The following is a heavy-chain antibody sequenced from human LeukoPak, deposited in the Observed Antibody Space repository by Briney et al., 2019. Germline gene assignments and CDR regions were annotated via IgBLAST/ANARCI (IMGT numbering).Heavy chain of an antibody. D-gene: IGHD1-1*01. J-gene: IGHJ3*02. CDR1: GFTFSSYT. CDR3: ARLSTWVFEI. Sequence: GGSLRLSCAASGFTFSSYTMHWVRQAPGKGLEWVAVISYDGSNKYYADSVKGRFTISRDNAKNLLYLQMNSLRAEDTAVYFCARLSTWVFEIWGQGTMVTVSS. CDR2: ISYDGSNK. V-gene: IGHV3-30-3*01.